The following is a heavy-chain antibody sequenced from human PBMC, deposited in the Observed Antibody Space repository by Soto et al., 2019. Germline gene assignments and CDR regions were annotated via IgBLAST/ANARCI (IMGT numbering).Heavy chain of an antibody. CDR3: ASGVNSSSSRRFDY. CDR2: INHSGST. CDR1: GGSFSGYY. Sequence: QSQTLSLTCAVYGGSFSGYYWSWIRQPPGKGLEWIGEINHSGSTNYNPSLKSRVTISVDTSKNQFSLKLSSVTAADTAVYYCASGVNSSSSRRFDYWGQGTLVTVSS. D-gene: IGHD6-6*01. V-gene: IGHV4-34*01. J-gene: IGHJ4*02.